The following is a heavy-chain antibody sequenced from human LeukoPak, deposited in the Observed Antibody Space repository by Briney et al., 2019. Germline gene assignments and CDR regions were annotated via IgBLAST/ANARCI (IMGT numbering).Heavy chain of an antibody. J-gene: IGHJ4*02. V-gene: IGHV3-13*01. CDR3: ARGGTTQFDY. CDR2: IGTAGDT. D-gene: IGHD3-16*01. CDR1: GFTFSSYD. Sequence: PGGSLRLSCAASGFTFSSYDMQWVRQVTGKGLEWVSAIGTAGDTYYPGSVKGRFTISRDNAKNSLYLQMNSLRAGDTAVYYCARGGTTQFDYWGQGTLVTVSS.